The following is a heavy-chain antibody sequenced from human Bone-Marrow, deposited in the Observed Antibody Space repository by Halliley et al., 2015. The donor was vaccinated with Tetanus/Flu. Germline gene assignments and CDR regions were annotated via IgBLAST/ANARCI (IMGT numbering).Heavy chain of an antibody. V-gene: IGHV3-13*01. Sequence: KGLEWVSTIGASGDTSYSGSVKGRFTISTENAKNSLYLQMHSLRVGDMAVYYCARGRSGHTLEYWGQGTLVTVSS. CDR3: ARGRSGHTLEY. D-gene: IGHD2-15*01. J-gene: IGHJ4*02. CDR2: IGASGDT.